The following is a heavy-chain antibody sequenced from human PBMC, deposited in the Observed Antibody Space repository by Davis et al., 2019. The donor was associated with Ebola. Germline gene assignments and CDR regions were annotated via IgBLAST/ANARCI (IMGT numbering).Heavy chain of an antibody. J-gene: IGHJ2*01. D-gene: IGHD3-3*01. V-gene: IGHV3-23*01. CDR2: ISGSGGST. Sequence: PGGSLRLSCTASGFTFRAYAMHWVRQAPGKGLEWVSAISGSGGSTYYADSVKGRFTISRDNSKNTLYLQMSSLRAEDTALYYCAKDGDSITIFGVVTPWYFDLWGRGTLVTVSS. CDR1: GFTFRAYA. CDR3: AKDGDSITIFGVVTPWYFDL.